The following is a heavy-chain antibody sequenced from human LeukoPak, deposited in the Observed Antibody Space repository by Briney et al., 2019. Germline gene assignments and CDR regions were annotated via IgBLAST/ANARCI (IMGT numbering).Heavy chain of an antibody. J-gene: IGHJ4*02. CDR1: GYSFTSYW. CDR2: IYPGDSDT. Sequence: GESLKISCKGSGYSFTSYWIGGVRQMPGKGLEWMGIIYPGDSDTRYSPSFQGQVTISADKSISTAYLQWSSLKASDTAMYYCATGTVYYYDSSGYYNDYWGQGTLVTVSS. CDR3: ATGTVYYYDSSGYYNDY. D-gene: IGHD3-22*01. V-gene: IGHV5-51*01.